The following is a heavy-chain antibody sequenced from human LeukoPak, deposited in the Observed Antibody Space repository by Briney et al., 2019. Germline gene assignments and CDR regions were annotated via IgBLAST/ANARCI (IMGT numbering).Heavy chain of an antibody. CDR1: GYSISSGYY. D-gene: IGHD6-13*01. Sequence: SETLSLTCTVSGYSISSGYYWGWIRQSPGKGLEWIGSIYHSGSTYYNPSLKSRVTISVDTSKNHLSLKLSSVTAADTAVYYCARVAAGIGFFQHWGQGTLVTVSS. CDR2: IYHSGST. V-gene: IGHV4-38-2*02. J-gene: IGHJ1*01. CDR3: ARVAAGIGFFQH.